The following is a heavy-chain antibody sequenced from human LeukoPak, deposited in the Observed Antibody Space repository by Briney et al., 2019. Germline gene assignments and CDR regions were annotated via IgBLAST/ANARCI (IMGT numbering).Heavy chain of an antibody. Sequence: ASVKVSCKASGYTFTGYYMHWVRQAPGQGLEWMGWINPNSGGTNYAQKFQGRVTMTRDTSISTAYMELSRLRPDDTAVYYCARGITMVRGVIMDWFDPWGQGTLVTVSS. CDR3: ARGITMVRGVIMDWFDP. CDR1: GYTFTGYY. V-gene: IGHV1-2*02. CDR2: INPNSGGT. J-gene: IGHJ5*02. D-gene: IGHD3-10*01.